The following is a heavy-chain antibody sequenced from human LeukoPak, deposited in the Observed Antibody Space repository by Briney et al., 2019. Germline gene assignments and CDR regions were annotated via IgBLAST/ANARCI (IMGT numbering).Heavy chain of an antibody. CDR3: ATSSPRNYFDH. D-gene: IGHD1-14*01. V-gene: IGHV3-33*01. Sequence: GGSLRLSCVASGFIFSTYGLHWVRQSPGRGLEWVAVIWYDGSQRCYADSVKGRFTISRDDSQNTIYLQMDSLRAEDTAVYYCATSSPRNYFDHWGQGTLVTVSS. J-gene: IGHJ4*02. CDR1: GFIFSTYG. CDR2: IWYDGSQR.